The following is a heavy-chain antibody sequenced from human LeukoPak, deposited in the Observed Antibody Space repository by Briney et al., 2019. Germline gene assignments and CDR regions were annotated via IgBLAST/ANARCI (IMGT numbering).Heavy chain of an antibody. D-gene: IGHD6-13*01. V-gene: IGHV4-59*11. J-gene: IGHJ6*03. CDR2: IHYSGST. Sequence: SETLSLTCTVSGGSISSHYWSWIRQPPGKGLEWIGYIHYSGSTNYNPSLKSRVTISVDTSKNQFSLKLSSVTAADTAVYYCARQFRAAQDYYYYYYMDVWGKGTTVTVSS. CDR1: GGSISSHY. CDR3: ARQFRAAQDYYYYYYMDV.